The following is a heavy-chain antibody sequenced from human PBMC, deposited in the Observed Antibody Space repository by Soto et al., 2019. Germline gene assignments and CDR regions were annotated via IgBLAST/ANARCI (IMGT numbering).Heavy chain of an antibody. Sequence: TSETLSLTCTVSGGSISSGDYYWSWIRQPPGKGLEWIGYIYYSGSTYYNPSLKSRVTISVDTSKNQFSLKLSSVTAADTAVYYCARDPHYYDSSGYYSYYFDYWGQGTLVTVSS. V-gene: IGHV4-30-4*01. CDR3: ARDPHYYDSSGYYSYYFDY. J-gene: IGHJ4*02. CDR2: IYYSGST. CDR1: GGSISSGDYY. D-gene: IGHD3-22*01.